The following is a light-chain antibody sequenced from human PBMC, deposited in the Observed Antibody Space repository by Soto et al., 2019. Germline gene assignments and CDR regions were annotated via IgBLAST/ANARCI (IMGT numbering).Light chain of an antibody. Sequence: QSVLTQPPSASGTPGQRVTISCSGSSSSIGSNYVYWYQQLPGTAPKLLIYSNNQRPSGVPDRFSGSKSGTSASLAISGLRSEDEADYYCASWDVSLSGLYVLGTGTKVTVL. CDR3: ASWDVSLSGLYV. J-gene: IGLJ1*01. CDR1: SSSIGSNY. CDR2: SNN. V-gene: IGLV1-47*02.